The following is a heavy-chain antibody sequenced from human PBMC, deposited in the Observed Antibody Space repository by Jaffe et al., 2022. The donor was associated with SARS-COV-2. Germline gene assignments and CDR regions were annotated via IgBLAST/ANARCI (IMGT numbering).Heavy chain of an antibody. D-gene: IGHD3-16*01. CDR1: GFTFSSYG. V-gene: IGHV3-30*18. CDR3: AKAVMITFGGRDNDDAFDI. Sequence: QVQLVESGGGVVQPGRSLRLSCAASGFTFSSYGMHWVRQAPGKGLEWVAVISYDGSNKYYADSVKGRFTISRDNSKNTLYLQMNSLRAEDTAVYYCAKAVMITFGGRDNDDAFDIWGQGTMVTVSS. J-gene: IGHJ3*02. CDR2: ISYDGSNK.